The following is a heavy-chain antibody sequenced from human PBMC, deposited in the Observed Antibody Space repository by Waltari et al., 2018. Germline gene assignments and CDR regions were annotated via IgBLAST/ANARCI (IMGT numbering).Heavy chain of an antibody. D-gene: IGHD3-3*01. Sequence: QVQLVESGGGVVQPGTSLRLSCETSGFTFRPSGMHWVRPAPGKGLEWVTIIWNDGNTKYYADSVKGRFTISRDNSKNTLYLQMNSLRAEDTAVYYCVRDGPHYDVDFWGQGTLVSVSS. CDR1: GFTFRPSG. CDR2: IWNDGNTK. CDR3: VRDGPHYDVDF. J-gene: IGHJ4*02. V-gene: IGHV3-33*01.